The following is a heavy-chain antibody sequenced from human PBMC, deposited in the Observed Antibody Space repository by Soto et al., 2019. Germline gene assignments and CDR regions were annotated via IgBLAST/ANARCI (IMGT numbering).Heavy chain of an antibody. V-gene: IGHV1-18*04. J-gene: IGHJ6*02. CDR3: ARVYCSSTSYCYYYYGMDV. CDR1: GYTFTSYG. D-gene: IGHD2-2*01. CDR2: ISAYNGNT. Sequence: ASVKVSCKXSGYTFTSYGISWVRQAPGQGLEWMGWISAYNGNTNYAQKLQGRVTMTTDTSTSTAYMELRSLRSDDTAVYYCARVYCSSTSYCYYYYGMDVWGQGTTVTVSS.